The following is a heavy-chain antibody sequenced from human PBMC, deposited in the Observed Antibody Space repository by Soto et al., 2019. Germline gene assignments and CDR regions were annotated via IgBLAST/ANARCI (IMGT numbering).Heavy chain of an antibody. CDR2: FYDSETS. D-gene: IGHD3-22*01. Sequence: QVQLQESGPGLVKPSQTLSLTCTVSGDSISDVDYYWSWVRQTPREGLEWIGAFYDSETSYYSPSLKSRMTISVDSSKNQFSLTLTSVTAADTAVYYCARGTRDYFDTTGPGYGMDVWGQGTTVTVSS. CDR1: GDSISDVDYY. CDR3: ARGTRDYFDTTGPGYGMDV. J-gene: IGHJ6*02. V-gene: IGHV4-30-4*01.